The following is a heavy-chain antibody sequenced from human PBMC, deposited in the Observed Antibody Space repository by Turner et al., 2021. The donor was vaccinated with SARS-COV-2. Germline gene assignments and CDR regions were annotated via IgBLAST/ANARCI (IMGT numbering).Heavy chain of an antibody. CDR3: ARRVDTLDYYYGMDV. V-gene: IGHV4-39*01. CDR2: IFYSGST. J-gene: IGHJ6*02. CDR1: GGSISSSICY. Sequence: QLQLQESCPGLVNPSETLSLTCPVSGGSISSSICYWGWIRQPPGKGLEWIGSIFYSGSTDYNTSLKSRVTISVDTSKNQFSLKLSSVNAADTAVYYGARRVDTLDYYYGMDVWGQGTTVTVSS. D-gene: IGHD5-18*01.